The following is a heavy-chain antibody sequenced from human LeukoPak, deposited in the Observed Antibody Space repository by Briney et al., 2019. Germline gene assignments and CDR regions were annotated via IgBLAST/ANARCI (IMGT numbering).Heavy chain of an antibody. D-gene: IGHD4-17*01. CDR1: GFTFSSYA. V-gene: IGHV3-23*01. CDR2: ISSGGIST. Sequence: TGESLRLSCAASGFTFSSYAMSWVRQAPGKGLEWVSSISSGGISTNYADSVKGRFTISRDNSKNTLYLQMNSLRAEDTAAYYCAEYGDAFDIWGQGTMVTVSS. J-gene: IGHJ3*02. CDR3: AEYGDAFDI.